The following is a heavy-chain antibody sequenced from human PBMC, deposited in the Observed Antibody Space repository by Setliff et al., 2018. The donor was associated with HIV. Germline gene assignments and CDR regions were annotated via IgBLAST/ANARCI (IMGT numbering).Heavy chain of an antibody. Sequence: SETLSLTCAVYGGSFSGYYWSWIRQPPGKGLEWIGSVYYSGSTYYNPSLKSRVTLSVDTSKNQFSLKVTSVTAADTAVYYCAREIQFSATTYYYYYMDDWGRGTTVTVSS. J-gene: IGHJ6*03. CDR3: AREIQFSATTYYYYYMDD. CDR1: GGSFSGYY. CDR2: VYYSGST. V-gene: IGHV4-34*11. D-gene: IGHD5-18*01.